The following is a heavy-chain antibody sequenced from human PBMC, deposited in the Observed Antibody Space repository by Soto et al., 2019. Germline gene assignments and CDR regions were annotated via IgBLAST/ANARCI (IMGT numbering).Heavy chain of an antibody. CDR3: AGRTADWGSGNWYFDL. D-gene: IGHD7-27*01. CDR1: GGTFSSYA. Sequence: QVQLVQSGAEVKKPGSSVKVSCKASGGTFSSYAISWVRQAPGQGLEWMGGIIPIFGTANYAQKFQGRVTISAEESTSTAYMELGSLRSEETGGYYCAGRTADWGSGNWYFDLWGRCTLVTVSS. J-gene: IGHJ2*01. V-gene: IGHV1-69*01. CDR2: IIPIFGTA.